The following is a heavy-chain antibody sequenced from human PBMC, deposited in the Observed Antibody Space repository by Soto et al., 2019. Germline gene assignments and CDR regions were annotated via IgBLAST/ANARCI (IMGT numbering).Heavy chain of an antibody. CDR2: ISRDGSSK. V-gene: IGHV3-30-3*01. Sequence: VGSLRLSCAASGFTFSRYAMHWVRQAPGEGLEWVAVISRDGSSKYYGDSVKGRFTVSRDNSNNTLYLSMTSLRPDDTAVFYCARSRNGAVPDSINFWGQGTLVTVSS. CDR1: GFTFSRYA. D-gene: IGHD2-8*01. J-gene: IGHJ4*02. CDR3: ARSRNGAVPDSINF.